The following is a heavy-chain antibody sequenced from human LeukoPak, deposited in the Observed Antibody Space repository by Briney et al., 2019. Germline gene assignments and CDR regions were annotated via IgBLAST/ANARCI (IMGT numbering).Heavy chain of an antibody. J-gene: IGHJ4*02. CDR1: GFTFSTYW. CDR3: ARYVKGLYSSGIDY. D-gene: IGHD6-19*01. V-gene: IGHV3-7*03. Sequence: PGGSLRLSCAASGVTFSTASGFTFSTYWMSWVRQAPGKGLEWVANIKQDGSEQYYVDSVKGRFTISRDNAKNSLYLQMNSLRGEDTAVYYCARYVKGLYSSGIDYWGQGTLVTVSS. CDR2: IKQDGSEQ.